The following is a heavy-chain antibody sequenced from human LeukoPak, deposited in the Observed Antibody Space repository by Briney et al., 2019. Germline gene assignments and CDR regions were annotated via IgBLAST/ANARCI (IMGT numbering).Heavy chain of an antibody. CDR1: GGSISSYY. J-gene: IGHJ3*02. D-gene: IGHD3-22*01. CDR2: IYYSGST. CDR3: ARDYPYYYDSSGYLRLFDI. Sequence: SETLSLTCTVSGGSISSYYWSWIQQPPGKGLEWIGYIYYSGSTNYNPSLKSRVTISVDTFKNQFSLKLSSVTAADTAVYYCARDYPYYYDSSGYLRLFDIWGQGTMVTVSS. V-gene: IGHV4-59*01.